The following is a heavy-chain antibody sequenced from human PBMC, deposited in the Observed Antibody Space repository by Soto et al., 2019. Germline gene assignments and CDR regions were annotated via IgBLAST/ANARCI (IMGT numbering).Heavy chain of an antibody. CDR2: ISAYNGNT. CDR1: GYTFTSYF. V-gene: IGHV1-18*01. CDR3: ARVVGQLRTIFGVVHTQFHYYYMDV. D-gene: IGHD3-3*01. J-gene: IGHJ6*03. Sequence: ASVKVSCKASGYTFTSYFISWVRQAPGQGLEWMGWISAYNGNTNYAQKLQGRVTMTTDTSTSTAYMELRSLRSDDTAVYYCARVVGQLRTIFGVVHTQFHYYYMDVWGEGTTVTVSS.